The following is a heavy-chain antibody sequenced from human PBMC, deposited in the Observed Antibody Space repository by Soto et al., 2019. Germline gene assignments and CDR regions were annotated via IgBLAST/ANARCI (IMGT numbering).Heavy chain of an antibody. Sequence: EVQLLESGGGLVQPGGSLRLSCAASGFTFSSYAMSWVRQAPGRGLEWVSALSGSGDSTFYADSVKGRFTIYRDNSKNPLVLQMNSVRSEDTALYYCANSWRTAASPGTLDIWGQGTMVTASS. D-gene: IGHD6-13*01. CDR2: LSGSGDST. V-gene: IGHV3-23*01. CDR3: ANSWRTAASPGTLDI. CDR1: GFTFSSYA. J-gene: IGHJ3*02.